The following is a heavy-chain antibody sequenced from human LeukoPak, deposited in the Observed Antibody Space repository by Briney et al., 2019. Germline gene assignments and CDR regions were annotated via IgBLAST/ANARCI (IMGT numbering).Heavy chain of an antibody. V-gene: IGHV1-69*13. CDR3: ASEEASNPFDY. J-gene: IGHJ4*02. CDR1: ERTFNSYV. CDR2: IIPIFGTA. D-gene: IGHD4-11*01. Sequence: GASVKVSCNASERTFNSYVISWVRQAPGQGLEWMGGIIPIFGTANYAQKFQGRVTITADESTSTAYMELSSLRSEDTAVYCCASEEASNPFDYWGEGTLVTVSS.